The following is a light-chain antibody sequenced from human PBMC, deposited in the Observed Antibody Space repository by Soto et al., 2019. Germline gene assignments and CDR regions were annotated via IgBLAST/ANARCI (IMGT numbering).Light chain of an antibody. Sequence: EIVLTQSPGTLSLSPGERATLSCRASQSVSSSYLAWYQQKPGQAPRLLIYGASSRATGIPDRFSGIGSGTDFTLTISRLEPEDFAVYYCQQYGSSPRTFGQGTKV. CDR2: GAS. CDR3: QQYGSSPRT. V-gene: IGKV3-20*01. J-gene: IGKJ1*01. CDR1: QSVSSSY.